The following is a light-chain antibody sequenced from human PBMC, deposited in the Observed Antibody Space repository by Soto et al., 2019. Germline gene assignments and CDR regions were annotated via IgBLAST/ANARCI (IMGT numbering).Light chain of an antibody. V-gene: IGKV3-20*01. CDR2: DAS. J-gene: IGKJ1*01. CDR1: QSVTNNH. Sequence: EFVLTQSPGTLSVSPGERATLSCRASQSVTNNHLAWYQQKPGQAPRILIYDASSRATGIPDRFSGSGSGTDSTLTISRLEPEDFAVYYCQQYVRSPRTFGQGTKVEIK. CDR3: QQYVRSPRT.